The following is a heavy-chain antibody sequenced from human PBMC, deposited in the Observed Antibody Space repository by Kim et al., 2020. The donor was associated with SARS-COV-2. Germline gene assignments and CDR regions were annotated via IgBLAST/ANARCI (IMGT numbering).Heavy chain of an antibody. V-gene: IGHV3-23*01. CDR1: GFTFGSYA. Sequence: GGSLRLSCAASGFTFGSYAMSWVRQAPGKGLEWVSTISGSGGNTYYADSVKGRFTISRDNSKNTLYLHMNSLRAEDTALFYCAKGRVVNTILDAFDIWGQGTMVTVSS. CDR2: ISGSGGNT. D-gene: IGHD2-21*01. J-gene: IGHJ3*02. CDR3: AKGRVVNTILDAFDI.